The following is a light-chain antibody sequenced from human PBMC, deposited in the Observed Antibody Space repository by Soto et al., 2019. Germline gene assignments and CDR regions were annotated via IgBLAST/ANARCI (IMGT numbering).Light chain of an antibody. CDR2: DAS. Sequence: EIVLTQSPATLSLSPGERATFSCRASQNISSYLAWYRQKPGQAPSLLIFDASNRANDIPDRFSGSGSGTDFTLTISRLEPEDFAVYYCQQYGSSGTFGQGTKVDIK. CDR1: QNISSY. V-gene: IGKV3-20*01. J-gene: IGKJ1*01. CDR3: QQYGSSGT.